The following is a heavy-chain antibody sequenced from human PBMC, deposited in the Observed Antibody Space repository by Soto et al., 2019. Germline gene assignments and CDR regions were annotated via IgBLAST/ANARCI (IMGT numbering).Heavy chain of an antibody. Sequence: PSETLSLTCTVSGGSISSYYWSWIRQPPGKGLEWIGYIYYSGSTNYNPSLKSRVTISVDTSKNQFSLKLSSVTAADTAVYYCARHVEDGDYYFDYWGQGTLVTVSS. V-gene: IGHV4-59*08. CDR3: ARHVEDGDYYFDY. D-gene: IGHD4-17*01. CDR2: IYYSGST. CDR1: GGSISSYY. J-gene: IGHJ4*02.